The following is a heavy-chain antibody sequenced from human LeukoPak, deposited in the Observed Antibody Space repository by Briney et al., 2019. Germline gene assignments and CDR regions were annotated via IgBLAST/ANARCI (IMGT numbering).Heavy chain of an antibody. V-gene: IGHV1-69*05. Sequence: SVKVSCKASGGTFSSYAISWVRQAPGQGLEWMGGIIPIFGTANYAQKFQDRVTMTRNTSISTAYMELSSLRSEDTAVYYCAREAVVVPAARAHYYYYGMDVWGQGTTVTVSS. CDR2: IIPIFGTA. J-gene: IGHJ6*02. CDR1: GGTFSSYA. CDR3: AREAVVVPAARAHYYYYGMDV. D-gene: IGHD2-2*01.